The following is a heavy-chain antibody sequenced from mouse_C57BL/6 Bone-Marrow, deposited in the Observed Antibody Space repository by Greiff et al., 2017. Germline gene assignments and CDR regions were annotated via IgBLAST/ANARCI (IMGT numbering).Heavy chain of an antibody. D-gene: IGHD2-5*01. Sequence: QVQLKQSGPELVKPGASVKISCKASGYAFSSSWMNWVKQRPGKGLEWIGRIYPGDGDTNYNGKFKGKATLTADKSSSTAYLQISRLTSEDSAVYFCARGDSNYYAMDYWGQGTSVTVSS. J-gene: IGHJ4*01. CDR1: GYAFSSSW. V-gene: IGHV1-82*01. CDR2: IYPGDGDT. CDR3: ARGDSNYYAMDY.